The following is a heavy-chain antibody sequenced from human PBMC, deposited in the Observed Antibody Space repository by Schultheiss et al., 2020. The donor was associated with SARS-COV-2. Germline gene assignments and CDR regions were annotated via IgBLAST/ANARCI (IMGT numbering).Heavy chain of an antibody. Sequence: GGSLRLSCVTSGFSFSGSGIYWVRQASGKGLEWVGRIRSKARNYATTYAASVNGRFIISRDESRNTSYLQMNSLRAEDTAVYYCAPSSSSGWYYFDYWGQGTLVTVSS. J-gene: IGHJ4*02. CDR2: IRSKARNYAT. CDR1: GFSFSGSG. V-gene: IGHV3-73*01. D-gene: IGHD6-19*01. CDR3: APSSSSGWYYFDY.